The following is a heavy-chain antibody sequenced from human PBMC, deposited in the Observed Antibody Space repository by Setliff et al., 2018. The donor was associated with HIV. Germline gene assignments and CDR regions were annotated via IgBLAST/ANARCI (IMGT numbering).Heavy chain of an antibody. CDR1: GGSISIYY. Sequence: TLSLTCTVSGGSISIYYWSWIRQPPGKGLEWIGYIYYSGSTTYNPSLESRVTISIDTSKNQFSLKLSSVTAADTAVYYCARQHYYDSSGRNLMDVWGKGTTVTVSS. CDR2: IYYSGST. J-gene: IGHJ6*03. D-gene: IGHD3-22*01. CDR3: ARQHYYDSSGRNLMDV. V-gene: IGHV4-59*08.